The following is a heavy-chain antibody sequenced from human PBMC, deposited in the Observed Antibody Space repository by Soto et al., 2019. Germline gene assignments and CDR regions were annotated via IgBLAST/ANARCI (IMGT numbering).Heavy chain of an antibody. Sequence: GGSLRLSCSASGFTFSSYAMHWVRQAPGKGLEWVAVISYDGSNKYYADSVKGRFTISRDNSKNTLYLQMNSLRAEDTAVYYCAREDTVVTSYYYYGMDVWGQGTTVTVSS. D-gene: IGHD2-21*02. V-gene: IGHV3-30-3*01. CDR3: AREDTVVTSYYYYGMDV. CDR1: GFTFSSYA. J-gene: IGHJ6*02. CDR2: ISYDGSNK.